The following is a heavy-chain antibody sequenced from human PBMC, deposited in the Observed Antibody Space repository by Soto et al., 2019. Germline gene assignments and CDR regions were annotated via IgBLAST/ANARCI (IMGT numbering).Heavy chain of an antibody. CDR3: ARRMQNGTWRFDY. CDR2: TYDSGNT. J-gene: IGHJ4*02. V-gene: IGHV4-39*01. D-gene: IGHD3-10*01. Sequence: QLQLQESGPGLVKPSETLSLTCSVSGASISSSDYFWAGIRQAHGKGLEWIATTYDSGNTYYSPSVMGRVTISVDTSKNHFSLRLPSVTAAGTAVYYCARRMQNGTWRFDYWGQGARVTVSS. CDR1: GASISSSDYF.